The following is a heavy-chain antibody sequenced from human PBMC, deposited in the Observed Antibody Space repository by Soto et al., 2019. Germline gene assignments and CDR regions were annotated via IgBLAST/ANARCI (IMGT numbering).Heavy chain of an antibody. CDR2: IIPILGIA. CDR1: GGTFSSYA. V-gene: IGHV1-69*04. CDR3: ARDGVGATTYY. Sequence: ASVKVSCKASGGTFSSYAISWVRQAPGQGLEWMGRIIPILGIANYAQKFQGRVTITADKSTSTAYMELSSLRSEDTAVYYCARDGVGATTYYWGQGTLVTISS. J-gene: IGHJ4*02. D-gene: IGHD1-26*01.